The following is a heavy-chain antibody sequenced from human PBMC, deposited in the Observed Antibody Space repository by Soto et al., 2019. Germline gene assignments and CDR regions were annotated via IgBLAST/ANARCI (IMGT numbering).Heavy chain of an antibody. CDR1: GGSISSYY. Sequence: SETLSLTCTVSGGSISSYYWSWIRQPPGKGLEWIGYIYYSGSTNYNPSLKSRVTISVDTSKNQFSLKLSSVTAADTAVYYCARFYSSPGSHYYDSSGYNLYWGQGTLVTVSS. D-gene: IGHD3-22*01. V-gene: IGHV4-59*01. CDR3: ARFYSSPGSHYYDSSGYNLY. CDR2: IYYSGST. J-gene: IGHJ4*02.